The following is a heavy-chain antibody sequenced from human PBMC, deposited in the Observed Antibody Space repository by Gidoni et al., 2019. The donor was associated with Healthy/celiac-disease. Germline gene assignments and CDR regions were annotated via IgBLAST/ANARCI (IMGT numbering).Heavy chain of an antibody. CDR2: INHSVSI. V-gene: IGHV4-34*01. CDR1: GGSFSGYY. Sequence: QVQLQQWGAGRLKPSETLSLTCAGYGGSFSGYYWRWIRQPPGKGLEWLVEINHSVSIHYNPSQKSGVTIAVDTSKNQFSLKLSSVTAADTAVYYCARGRRYSYGFCWFDPWGQGTLVTVSS. CDR3: ARGRRYSYGFCWFDP. D-gene: IGHD5-18*01. J-gene: IGHJ5*02.